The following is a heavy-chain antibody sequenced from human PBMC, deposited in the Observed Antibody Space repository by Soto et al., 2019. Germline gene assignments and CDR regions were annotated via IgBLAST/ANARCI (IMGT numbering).Heavy chain of an antibody. D-gene: IGHD5-18*01. CDR3: ARHSAEYSYGVNWFDP. CDR2: IYYSGNT. CDR1: GGSISTYY. V-gene: IGHV4-59*08. J-gene: IGHJ5*02. Sequence: SETLSLTCTVTGGSISTYYWSWIRQPPGKGLEWIGNIYYSGNTNYNPSLKSRVTISVDTSKNQFSLKLSSVTAADTAVYYCARHSAEYSYGVNWFDPWGQGTLVTVSS.